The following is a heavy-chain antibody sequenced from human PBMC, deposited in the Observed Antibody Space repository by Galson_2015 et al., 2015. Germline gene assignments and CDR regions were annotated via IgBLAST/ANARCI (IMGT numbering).Heavy chain of an antibody. Sequence: ATLSLTCAVYGGSFSGYYWSWIRQPPGKGLEWIGEINHSGSTNYNPSLKSRVTISVDTSKNQFSLKLGSVTAADTAVYYCARGPPKTYYYDSSGYYFDYWGQGTLVTVSS. CDR3: ARGPPKTYYYDSSGYYFDY. CDR1: GGSFSGYY. D-gene: IGHD3-22*01. CDR2: INHSGST. J-gene: IGHJ4*02. V-gene: IGHV4-34*01.